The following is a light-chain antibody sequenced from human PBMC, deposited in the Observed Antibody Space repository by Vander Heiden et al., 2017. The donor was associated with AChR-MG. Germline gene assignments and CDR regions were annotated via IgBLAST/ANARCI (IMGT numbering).Light chain of an antibody. CDR3: QGWDSSTDVV. J-gene: IGLJ2*01. CDR1: KLGDKY. Sequence: SYELTQPPSVSVSRGQTASITCSGDKLGDKYTCWYQQKPGQSPVLVIYQDSKRPSGIPERFSGSNSGNTATLTISGTQAMDEADYYCQGWDSSTDVVFGGGTKLTVL. V-gene: IGLV3-1*01. CDR2: QDS.